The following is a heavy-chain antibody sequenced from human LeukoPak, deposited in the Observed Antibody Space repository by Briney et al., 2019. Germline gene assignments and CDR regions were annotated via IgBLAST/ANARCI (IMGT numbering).Heavy chain of an antibody. V-gene: IGHV3-30*04. D-gene: IGHD3-9*01. CDR2: ISSDGVEK. Sequence: GGSLRLSCEASGFTFSNYGLHWVRQTPGKGLGWVAAISSDGVEKHYADSVKGRFTISRDNSKSTLYLQMNSLRAEDTALYYCAREGHYDILTGYSPLEYYFYYMDVWGKGTTVTVSS. J-gene: IGHJ6*03. CDR3: AREGHYDILTGYSPLEYYFYYMDV. CDR1: GFTFSNYG.